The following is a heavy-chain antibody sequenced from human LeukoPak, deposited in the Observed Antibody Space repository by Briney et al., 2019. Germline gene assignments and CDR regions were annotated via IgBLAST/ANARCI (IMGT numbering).Heavy chain of an antibody. D-gene: IGHD3-16*01. Sequence: SETLSLTCAVYGGSFSGYYWSWIRQPPGKGLEWIGEINHSGSTNYNPSLKSRVTISVDTSKNQFSLKLSSVTAADTAVYYCAKGGPVRRPYYYYYYMDVWGKGTTVTVS. CDR3: AKGGPVRRPYYYYYYMDV. CDR1: GGSFSGYY. V-gene: IGHV4-34*01. J-gene: IGHJ6*03. CDR2: INHSGST.